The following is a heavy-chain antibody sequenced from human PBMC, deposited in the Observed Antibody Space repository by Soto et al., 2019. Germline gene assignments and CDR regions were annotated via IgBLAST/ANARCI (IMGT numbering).Heavy chain of an antibody. CDR3: ARGKLYEGYFDY. V-gene: IGHV4-31*03. J-gene: IGHJ4*02. CDR2: IYYSGST. D-gene: IGHD2-2*02. CDR1: GGSISSGGYY. Sequence: QVQLQESGPGLVKPSQTLSLTCTVSGGSISSGGYYWSWIRQHPGKGLEWIGYIYYSGSTYYNPSLKRRVTISVATSKNQFSLKLSSVTAADTAVYYCARGKLYEGYFDYWGQGTLVTVSS.